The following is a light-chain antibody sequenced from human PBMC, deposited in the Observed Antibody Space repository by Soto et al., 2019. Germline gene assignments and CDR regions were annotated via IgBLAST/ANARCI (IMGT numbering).Light chain of an antibody. CDR3: QSYDSSTVV. Sequence: NFMLTQPHSVSESPGKTVTISCTRSRGSIASNYVQWYQQRPGSAPTTVIFEDNQRPSGVPDRFSGSTDGSSNSASLTISGLQTEDEADYYCQSYDSSTVVFGGGTKLTVL. J-gene: IGLJ2*01. CDR2: EDN. CDR1: RGSIASNY. V-gene: IGLV6-57*04.